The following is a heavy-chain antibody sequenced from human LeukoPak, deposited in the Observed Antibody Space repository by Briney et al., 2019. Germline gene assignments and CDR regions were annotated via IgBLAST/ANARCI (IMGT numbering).Heavy chain of an antibody. CDR1: GGSISSSSYY. CDR3: ASPRATYFDY. J-gene: IGHJ4*02. D-gene: IGHD1-26*01. CDR2: IYYSGST. Sequence: SETLSLTCTVSGGSISSSSYYWGWIRQPPGKGLEWIGSIYYSGSTYYNPSLKSRVTISVDTSKNQFSLKLSSVTAADTAVYYCASPRATYFDYWGQGTLVTVSS. V-gene: IGHV4-39*01.